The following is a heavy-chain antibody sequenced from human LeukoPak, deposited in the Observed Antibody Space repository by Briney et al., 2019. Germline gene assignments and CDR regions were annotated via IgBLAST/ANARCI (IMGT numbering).Heavy chain of an antibody. V-gene: IGHV3-21*01. CDR3: ARGVYSSSSSPDY. CDR2: ITTGSDI. CDR1: GFTFSSYA. D-gene: IGHD6-6*01. J-gene: IGHJ4*02. Sequence: GGSLRLSCAASGFTFSSYAMNWVRQAPGRGLEWVSSITTGSDIYYADSVKGRFTISRDNAKNSLYLDMNSLGAEDTAVYYCARGVYSSSSSPDYWGQGTLVTVSS.